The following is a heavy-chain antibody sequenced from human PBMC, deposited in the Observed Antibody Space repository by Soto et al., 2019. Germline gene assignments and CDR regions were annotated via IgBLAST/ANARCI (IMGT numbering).Heavy chain of an antibody. CDR3: ARVGRYCSGGSCYYRAEYFQH. D-gene: IGHD2-15*01. CDR1: GYTFTSYY. J-gene: IGHJ1*01. CDR2: INPSGGST. V-gene: IGHV1-46*01. Sequence: ASVKVSCKASGYTFTSYYMHWVRQAPGQGLEWMGIINPSGGSTSYAQKFQGRVTMTRDTSTSTVYMELSSLRSEDTAVYYCARVGRYCSGGSCYYRAEYFQHWGQGTLVTVSS.